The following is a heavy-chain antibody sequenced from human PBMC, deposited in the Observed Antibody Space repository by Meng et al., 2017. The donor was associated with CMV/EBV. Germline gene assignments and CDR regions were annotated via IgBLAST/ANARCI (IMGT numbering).Heavy chain of an antibody. CDR3: ARVHFGDYGMDY. V-gene: IGHV3-66*02. CDR2: IYSGGST. J-gene: IGHJ4*02. Sequence: GESLKISCAASGFTVSSNYMNWVRQAPGKGLEWVSVIYSGGSTYYADSVKGRFTISRDNSKNTLYLQMNSLRAEDTAVYYCARVHFGDYGMDYWGQGTLVTVSS. D-gene: IGHD4-17*01. CDR1: GFTVSSNY.